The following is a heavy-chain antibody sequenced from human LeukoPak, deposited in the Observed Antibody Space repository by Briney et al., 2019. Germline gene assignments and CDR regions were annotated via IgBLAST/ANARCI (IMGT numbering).Heavy chain of an antibody. CDR3: ARDYWWNYDY. V-gene: IGHV3-30*09. Sequence: GSLRLSCAASGFTFSDYAMHWVRQAPGKGLEWVAVISKDGSDKYYPGSVRGRFAISRDNSKNTIYLQMDSLRAEDTAIYYCARDYWWNYDYWGQGTLVTVSS. J-gene: IGHJ4*02. CDR1: GFTFSDYA. D-gene: IGHD1-7*01. CDR2: ISKDGSDK.